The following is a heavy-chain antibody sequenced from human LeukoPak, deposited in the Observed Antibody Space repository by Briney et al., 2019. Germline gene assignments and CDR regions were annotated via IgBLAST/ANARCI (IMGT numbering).Heavy chain of an antibody. J-gene: IGHJ4*02. Sequence: GGSLRLSCAASGFTFRSYAMHWVRPAPGMGVEWVAVISYDGSNKYYADSVKGRFTISRDNSKNTLYLQMNSLRAEDTAVYYCAREAGYCSGGSCYYFDYWGQGTLVTVSS. CDR3: AREAGYCSGGSCYYFDY. V-gene: IGHV3-30-3*01. D-gene: IGHD2-15*01. CDR1: GFTFRSYA. CDR2: ISYDGSNK.